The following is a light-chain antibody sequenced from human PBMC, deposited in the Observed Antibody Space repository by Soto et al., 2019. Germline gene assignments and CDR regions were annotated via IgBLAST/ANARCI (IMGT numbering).Light chain of an antibody. CDR3: QHYNSYSEA. J-gene: IGKJ1*01. V-gene: IGKV1-5*03. Sequence: DIQMTHSPSSLAGSVVYIVTITFRASQTISSWLAWYQQKPGKAPKLLIYKASTLKSGVPSRFSGSGSGTEFTLTISSLQPDDFATYYCQHYNSYSEAFGQGTKV. CDR2: KAS. CDR1: QTISSW.